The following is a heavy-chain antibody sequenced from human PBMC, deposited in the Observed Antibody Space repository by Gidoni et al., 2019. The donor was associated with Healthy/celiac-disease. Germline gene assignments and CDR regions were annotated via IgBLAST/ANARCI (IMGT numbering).Heavy chain of an antibody. D-gene: IGHD3-3*01. CDR3: ARGSTFWSGYLPTHGNWFDP. V-gene: IGHV4-34*01. CDR2: INHSGST. Sequence: QVQLQQWGAGLLKPSETLSLTCAVYGGSFSGYYWSWIRQPPGKGLEWIGEINHSGSTNYNPSLKSRVTISVDTSKNQFSLKLSSVTAADTAVYYCARGSTFWSGYLPTHGNWFDPWGQGTLVTVSS. CDR1: GGSFSGYY. J-gene: IGHJ5*02.